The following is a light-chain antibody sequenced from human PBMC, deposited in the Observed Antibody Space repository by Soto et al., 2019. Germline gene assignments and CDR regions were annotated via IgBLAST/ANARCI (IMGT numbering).Light chain of an antibody. CDR1: SSDVGGYNY. CDR3: SSYTSDTTEV. Sequence: QSALTQPASVSGSPGQSIAISCTGTSSDVGGYNYVSWYQQHPGTAPKLMIYDVTTRPSGVSNRFSGSKSGNTAALTISGLQAEDEADYYCSSYTSDTTEVFGTVTKLTVL. V-gene: IGLV2-14*03. CDR2: DVT. J-gene: IGLJ1*01.